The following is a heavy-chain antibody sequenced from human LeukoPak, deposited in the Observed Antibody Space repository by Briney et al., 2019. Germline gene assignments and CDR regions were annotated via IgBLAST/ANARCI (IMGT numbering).Heavy chain of an antibody. J-gene: IGHJ4*02. CDR1: GYSFTSYW. V-gene: IGHV5-10-1*01. D-gene: IGHD1-1*01. CDR3: ATNSYFDY. Sequence: GESLKISRKGSGYSFTSYWISWVRQMPGKGLEWMGRIDPSDSYTDYSPSLQGHVTISADKSISTAYLQWRSLKASDTAMYYCATNSYFDYWGQGTLVTVSS. CDR2: IDPSDSYT.